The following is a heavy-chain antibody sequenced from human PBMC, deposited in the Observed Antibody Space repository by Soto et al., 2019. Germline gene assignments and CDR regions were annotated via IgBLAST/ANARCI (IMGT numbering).Heavy chain of an antibody. J-gene: IGHJ5*01. Sequence: SETLSLTCTVSGVSIHNSHSFWAWIRQPPGKGLQFIASVYHNGGAHYNSSLKSRVTISVDTANNQVSLRMRSLTAADTAFYYCGRVVEGATRHTDPDSWGQGILDSVSA. CDR1: GVSIHNSHSF. V-gene: IGHV4-39*01. CDR3: GRVVEGATRHTDPDS. D-gene: IGHD2-21*01. CDR2: VYHNGGA.